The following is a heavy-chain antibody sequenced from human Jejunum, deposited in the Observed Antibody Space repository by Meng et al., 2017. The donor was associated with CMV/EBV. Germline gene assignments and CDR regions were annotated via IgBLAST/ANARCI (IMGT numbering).Heavy chain of an antibody. D-gene: IGHD1-26*01. CDR3: ARVEVGITSGDY. V-gene: IGHV1-18*01. CDR1: GYTFTNYG. Sequence: QAHVWHTGGEVKKPGASVKVSCKASGYTFTNYGITWVRQAPGQGLEWMGWINAYNGDTNYAQTLQGRVTMTTDTSTSTAYMELRSLRSDDTAVYYCARVEVGITSGDYWGQGTLVTVSS. CDR2: INAYNGDT. J-gene: IGHJ4*02.